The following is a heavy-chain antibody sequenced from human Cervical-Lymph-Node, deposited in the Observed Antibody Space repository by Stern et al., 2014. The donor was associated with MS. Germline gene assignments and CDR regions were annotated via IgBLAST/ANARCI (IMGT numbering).Heavy chain of an antibody. J-gene: IGHJ5*01. CDR2: SIPILGLP. CDR3: ARGAVSNRAAATLHNLFDS. D-gene: IGHD2-15*01. CDR1: GGTFSSTYA. V-gene: IGHV1-69*09. Sequence: MQLVESGAEVKKPGSSVNVSCKASGGTFSSTYAITWMRQAPGQGLEWMGGSIPILGLPYYAQKFQGRVPITADTSTSTAYMGLRSLRSEDTAVYYCARGAVSNRAAATLHNLFDSWGQGTLVTVSS.